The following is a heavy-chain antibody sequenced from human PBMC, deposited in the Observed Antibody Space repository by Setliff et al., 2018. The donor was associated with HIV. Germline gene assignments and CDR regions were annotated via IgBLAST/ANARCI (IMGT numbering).Heavy chain of an antibody. CDR1: GGSISSYY. CDR2: IYTSGST. D-gene: IGHD1-1*01. Sequence: LSLTCTVSGGSISSYYWSWIRQPPGKGLEWIGYIYTSGSTNYNPSLKSRVTISVDTSKNQFSLKLSSVTAADTAVYYCAREEPGVDWGQGTLVTVSS. CDR3: AREEPGVD. J-gene: IGHJ4*02. V-gene: IGHV4-4*08.